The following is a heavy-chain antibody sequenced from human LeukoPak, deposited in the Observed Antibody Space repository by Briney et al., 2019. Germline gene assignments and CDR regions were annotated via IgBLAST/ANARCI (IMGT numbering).Heavy chain of an antibody. Sequence: PSETLSLTCAVYGGSFSGYYWSWIRQPPGKGLEWIGEINHSGNTNYNPSLKSRVTISVDTSKNQFSLKLSSVTAADTAVYYCASRSHYYDSSGPSYWYFDLWGRGTLVTVSS. CDR1: GGSFSGYY. D-gene: IGHD3-22*01. CDR3: ASRSHYYDSSGPSYWYFDL. J-gene: IGHJ2*01. V-gene: IGHV4-34*01. CDR2: INHSGNT.